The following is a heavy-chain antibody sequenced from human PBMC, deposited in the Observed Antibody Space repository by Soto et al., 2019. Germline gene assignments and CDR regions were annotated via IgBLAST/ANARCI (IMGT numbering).Heavy chain of an antibody. Sequence: EVQLVESGGGLVQPGGSLRLSCAASGFTFSDHYMDWVRQAPGKGLEWIGRIKNKPKSYTTQYAASVKGRFTISRDDSLNPLHPQMESLRGEDTVVYYCASYMVASKYLDSWGQGTPVTVSS. V-gene: IGHV3-72*01. CDR2: IKNKPKSYTT. CDR1: GFTFSDHY. J-gene: IGHJ4*02. CDR3: ASYMVASKYLDS. D-gene: IGHD5-12*01.